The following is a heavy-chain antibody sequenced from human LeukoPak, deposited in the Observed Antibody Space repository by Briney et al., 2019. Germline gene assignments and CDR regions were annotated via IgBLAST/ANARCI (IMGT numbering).Heavy chain of an antibody. CDR3: AREDSKVNYYGMDV. Sequence: GGSLRLSCAASGFTFSSYWMSWVRQAPGKGLEWVANIKQDGSEKYYVDSVKGRFTISRDNAKNSLYLQMNSLRAEDTAVYYCAREDSKVNYYGMDVWGQGTTVTVS. D-gene: IGHD4-4*01. CDR2: IKQDGSEK. CDR1: GFTFSSYW. V-gene: IGHV3-7*01. J-gene: IGHJ6*02.